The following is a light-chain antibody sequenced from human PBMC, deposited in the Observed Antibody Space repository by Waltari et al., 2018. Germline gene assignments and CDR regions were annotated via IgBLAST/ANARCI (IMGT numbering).Light chain of an antibody. J-gene: IGKJ1*01. Sequence: EIVLTQSPGTLALSPGQRATLSCRASQSVVSNYLAWFQQKPGQAPRLLIYAASSRATGIPDRFSGSGSGTDFTLTVRRLEPEDFAVYYCHQYGSSPWTFGQGTKVESK. CDR3: HQYGSSPWT. V-gene: IGKV3-20*01. CDR2: AAS. CDR1: QSVVSNY.